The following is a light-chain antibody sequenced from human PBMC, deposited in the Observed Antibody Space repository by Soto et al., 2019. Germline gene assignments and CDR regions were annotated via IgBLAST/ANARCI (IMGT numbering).Light chain of an antibody. CDR3: QQSYSTPRT. CDR2: AAS. Sequence: DIQMTQSPSSLSASVRDRVTITCRASQSISSYLNWYQQKPGKAPKLLIYAASSLQSGVPSRFSGSGSGTDFTLTVSSLQPEDFATYFCQQSYSTPRTFXQGTKLDIK. J-gene: IGKJ1*01. V-gene: IGKV1-39*01. CDR1: QSISSY.